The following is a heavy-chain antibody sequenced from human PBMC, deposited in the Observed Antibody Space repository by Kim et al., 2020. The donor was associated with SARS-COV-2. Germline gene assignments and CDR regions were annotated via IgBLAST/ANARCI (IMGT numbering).Heavy chain of an antibody. J-gene: IGHJ5*02. CDR3: ARHYDSSSWYWEGWFGP. D-gene: IGHD6-13*01. Sequence: GESLKISCKGSGYSFTSYWISWVRQMPGKGLEWMGRIDPSDSYTNYSPSFQGHVTISADKSISTAYLQWSSLKASDTAMYYCARHYDSSSWYWEGWFGPWGQGTLVTVSS. CDR1: GYSFTSYW. CDR2: IDPSDSYT. V-gene: IGHV5-10-1*01.